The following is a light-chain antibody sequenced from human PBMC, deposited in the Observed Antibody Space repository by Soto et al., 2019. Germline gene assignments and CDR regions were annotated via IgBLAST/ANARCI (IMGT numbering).Light chain of an antibody. Sequence: IVLTQSPATLSLSPGERATLSCRASQSVSSYLAWYQQKPGQAPRLLIYGASTRASGLPARFSGSGSGTEFTLTISSLQSEDFAVYYCQQYNNRLWTFGQGTKVDIK. CDR2: GAS. CDR1: QSVSSY. V-gene: IGKV3-15*01. CDR3: QQYNNRLWT. J-gene: IGKJ1*01.